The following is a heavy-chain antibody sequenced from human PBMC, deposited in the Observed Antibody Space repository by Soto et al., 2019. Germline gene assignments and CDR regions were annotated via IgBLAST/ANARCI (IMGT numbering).Heavy chain of an antibody. D-gene: IGHD6-19*01. CDR3: ARQVRYSSGWYVAWYYDYGMDV. Sequence: PSETLSLTCSVSGGSISSSRYYWGWIRQSPGKGLEWIGTIYYSGNTYYNPSLKSRVAISVDTSKKQFSLKLGSLTAADTAVYYCARQVRYSSGWYVAWYYDYGMDVWGQGTTFTISS. CDR2: IYYSGNT. CDR1: GGSISSSRYY. V-gene: IGHV4-39*01. J-gene: IGHJ6*02.